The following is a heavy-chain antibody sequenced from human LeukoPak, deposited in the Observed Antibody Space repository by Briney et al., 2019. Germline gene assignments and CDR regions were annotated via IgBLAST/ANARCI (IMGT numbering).Heavy chain of an antibody. D-gene: IGHD4-23*01. CDR3: ARVANVGGNYPDY. CDR2: INSDGSST. Sequence: GGSLRLSCAASGFTFSIYGMHWVRQAPGKGLEWVSRINSDGSSTSYADSVKGRFTISRDNAKNSLYLQMNTLRGEDTAVYYCARVANVGGNYPDYWGQGTLVTVSS. V-gene: IGHV3-74*01. J-gene: IGHJ4*02. CDR1: GFTFSIYG.